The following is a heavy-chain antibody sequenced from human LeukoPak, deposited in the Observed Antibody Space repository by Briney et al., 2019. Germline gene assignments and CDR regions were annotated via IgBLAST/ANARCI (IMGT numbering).Heavy chain of an antibody. CDR3: AKERSYGDYVPWFDP. CDR2: ISSSGSTI. Sequence: GGSLRLSCAASGFTFSDYYMSWIRQAPGKGLEWVSYISSSGSTIYYADSVKGRFTISRDNSKNTLYLQMNSLRAEDTAVYYCAKERSYGDYVPWFDPWGQGTLVTVSS. D-gene: IGHD4-17*01. V-gene: IGHV3-11*01. CDR1: GFTFSDYY. J-gene: IGHJ5*02.